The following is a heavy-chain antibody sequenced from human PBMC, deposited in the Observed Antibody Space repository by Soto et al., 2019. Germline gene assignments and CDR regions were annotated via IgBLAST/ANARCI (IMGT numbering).Heavy chain of an antibody. J-gene: IGHJ4*02. D-gene: IGHD3-22*01. CDR3: AKDSAIGYYYFDY. CDR2: LSGSGDTT. CDR1: GFTFSSYA. V-gene: IGHV3-23*01. Sequence: GGSLRLSCAASGFTFSSYAMSWVRQAPGKGLEWVSALSGSGDTTYYTDSVKGRFTISRDNSKNTLYLQMNSLRAEDTAVYYCAKDSAIGYYYFDYWGQGTLVTVSS.